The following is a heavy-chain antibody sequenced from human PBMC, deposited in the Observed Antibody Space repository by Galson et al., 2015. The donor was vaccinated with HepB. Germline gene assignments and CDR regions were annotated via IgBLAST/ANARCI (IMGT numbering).Heavy chain of an antibody. CDR3: ARAVKHSITIFGGAYYFDY. J-gene: IGHJ4*02. Sequence: SLRLSCAASGFTVSSNYMSWVRQAPGKGLEWVSVIYSGGSTYYADSVKGRFTISRDNSKNTLYLQMNSLRAEDTAVYYCARAVKHSITIFGGAYYFDYWGQGTLVTVSS. V-gene: IGHV3-53*01. CDR2: IYSGGST. CDR1: GFTVSSNY. D-gene: IGHD3-3*01.